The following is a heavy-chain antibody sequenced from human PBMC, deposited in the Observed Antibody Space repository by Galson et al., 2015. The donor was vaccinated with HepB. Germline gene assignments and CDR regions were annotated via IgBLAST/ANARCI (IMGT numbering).Heavy chain of an antibody. D-gene: IGHD5-24*01. J-gene: IGHJ4*02. CDR3: ARDLIGYIGL. CDR1: GYSFTTYY. CDR2: INPSGGST. V-gene: IGHV1-46*01. Sequence: SVKVSCKASGYSFTTYYMHWVRQAPGQGLEWMGIINPSGGSTSYAQKFQGRVTMTRDTSTSTVYMELSSLRSEDTAMYFCARDLIGYIGLWGQGTLVTVSS.